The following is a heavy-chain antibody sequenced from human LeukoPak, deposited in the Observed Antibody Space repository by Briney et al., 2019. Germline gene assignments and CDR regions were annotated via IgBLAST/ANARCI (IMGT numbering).Heavy chain of an antibody. V-gene: IGHV1-2*06. CDR3: ARDSRVSGDY. D-gene: IGHD3-10*01. CDR2: INPNSGDT. Sequence: ASVKVSCKASGGTFSSYAISWVRQAPGQGLEWMGRINPNSGDTKYAQRFQGRVTMTGDTSISTAYMELRGLRSDDTAFYYCARDSRVSGDYWGQGTLVTVSS. CDR1: GGTFSSYA. J-gene: IGHJ4*02.